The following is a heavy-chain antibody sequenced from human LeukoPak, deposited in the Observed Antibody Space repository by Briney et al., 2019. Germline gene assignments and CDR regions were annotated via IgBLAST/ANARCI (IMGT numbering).Heavy chain of an antibody. J-gene: IGHJ4*02. CDR2: ISYDGSNK. V-gene: IGHV3-30*04. CDR1: GFTFSSYA. D-gene: IGHD1-26*01. CDR3: ARVWGELLLQGFDY. Sequence: PGGSLRLSCAASGFTFSSYAMHWVRQAPGKGLEWVAVISYDGSNKYYADSVKGRFTISRDNSKNTLYLQMNSLRAEDTAVYYCARVWGELLLQGFDYWGQGTLVTVSS.